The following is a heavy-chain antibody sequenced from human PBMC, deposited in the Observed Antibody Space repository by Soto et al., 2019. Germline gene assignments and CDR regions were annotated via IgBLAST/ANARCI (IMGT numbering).Heavy chain of an antibody. D-gene: IGHD3-3*01. J-gene: IGHJ3*02. V-gene: IGHV5-51*01. Sequence: GESLKISCKGSGYSFTSYWIGWVRQMPGKGLEWMGIIYPGDSDTRYSPSFQGQVTISADKSISTAYLQWSSLKASDTAMYYCARLLTIFGVVITYDAFDIWGQGTMVTVSS. CDR2: IYPGDSDT. CDR1: GYSFTSYW. CDR3: ARLLTIFGVVITYDAFDI.